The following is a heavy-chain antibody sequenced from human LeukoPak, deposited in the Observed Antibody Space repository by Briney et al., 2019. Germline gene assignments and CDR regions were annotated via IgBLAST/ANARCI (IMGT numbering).Heavy chain of an antibody. J-gene: IGHJ4*02. CDR3: ARAAPGAATIIDY. CDR2: INPNSGGT. Sequence: ASVKVSCKASGYTFTGYYMHWVRQAPGQGLEWMGWINPNSGGTDFAQKFQGRVTMTRDTPISTAYMELSRLRSDDTAVYYCARAAPGAATIIDYWGQGTLVTVSS. CDR1: GYTFTGYY. V-gene: IGHV1-2*02. D-gene: IGHD7-27*01.